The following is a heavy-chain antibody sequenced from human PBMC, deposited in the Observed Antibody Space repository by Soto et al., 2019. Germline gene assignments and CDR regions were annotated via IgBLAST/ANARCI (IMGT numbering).Heavy chain of an antibody. D-gene: IGHD3-16*01. CDR2: MNAKSGDT. CDR1: GYTFSDFD. J-gene: IGHJ6*02. Sequence: QAHLEQSGAEVKRPGASVKVSSKASGYTFSDFDINWLRQASGQGPEWMGWMNAKSGDTFFAQRFQGKFNMTWDTSLSTAYMEEGSLTSDDTAIYYCARGNPFNYAGFDVWGQGTTVAVSS. CDR3: ARGNPFNYAGFDV. V-gene: IGHV1-8*01.